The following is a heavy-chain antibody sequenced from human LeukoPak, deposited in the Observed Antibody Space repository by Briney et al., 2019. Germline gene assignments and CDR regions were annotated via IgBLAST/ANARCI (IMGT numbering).Heavy chain of an antibody. V-gene: IGHV3-20*04. CDR3: ARVGGSYPDRISWLYYYYYMDV. J-gene: IGHJ6*03. Sequence: GGSLRLSCAASGFTFDDYGMSWVRQAPGKGLEWVSGINWNGGSTGYADSVKGRFTISRDNAKNSLYLQMNSLRAEDTALYYCARVGGSYPDRISWLYYYYYMDVWGKGTTVTVSS. CDR2: INWNGGST. D-gene: IGHD1-26*01. CDR1: GFTFDDYG.